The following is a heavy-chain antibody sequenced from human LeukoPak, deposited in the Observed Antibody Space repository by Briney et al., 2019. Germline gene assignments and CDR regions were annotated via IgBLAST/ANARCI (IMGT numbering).Heavy chain of an antibody. Sequence: SETLSLTCTVSGGSISSYYWSWIRQPAGKGLEWIGRIYTSGSTNYNPSLKSRVTMSVDTSKNQFSLKLSSVTAADTAVYYCARVDRTTVSNAFDIWGQGTMVSVSS. CDR2: IYTSGST. D-gene: IGHD4-17*01. V-gene: IGHV4-4*07. CDR1: GGSISSYY. CDR3: ARVDRTTVSNAFDI. J-gene: IGHJ3*02.